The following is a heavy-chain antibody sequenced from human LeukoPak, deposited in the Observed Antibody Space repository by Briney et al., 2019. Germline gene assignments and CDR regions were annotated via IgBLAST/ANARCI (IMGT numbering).Heavy chain of an antibody. J-gene: IGHJ4*02. Sequence: ASVKVSCKASGGTFSSYAISWVRQAPGQGLEWMGGIIPIFGTANYAQKFQGRVTIATDESTSTAYMELSSLRSDDTAVYYCARSIVGASGYWGQGTLVTVSS. CDR1: GGTFSSYA. CDR2: IIPIFGTA. V-gene: IGHV1-69*05. CDR3: ARSIVGASGY. D-gene: IGHD1-26*01.